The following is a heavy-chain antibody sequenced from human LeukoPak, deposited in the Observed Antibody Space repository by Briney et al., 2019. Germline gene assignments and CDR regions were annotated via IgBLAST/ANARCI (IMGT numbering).Heavy chain of an antibody. V-gene: IGHV1-2*06. Sequence: ASVKVSCKASGGTFISYAISWVRQAPGQGLEWMGRINPNSGGTNYAQKFQGRVTMTRDTSISTAYMELSRLRSDDTAVYYCSAAIGVGLDYWGQGTLVTVSS. CDR3: SAAIGVGLDY. J-gene: IGHJ4*02. D-gene: IGHD2-2*02. CDR2: INPNSGGT. CDR1: GGTFISYA.